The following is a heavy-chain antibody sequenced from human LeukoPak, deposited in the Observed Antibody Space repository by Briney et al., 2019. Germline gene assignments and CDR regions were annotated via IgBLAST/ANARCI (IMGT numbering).Heavy chain of an antibody. CDR1: GFTFTNYE. J-gene: IGHJ4*02. Sequence: GGSLRLSCAASGFTFTNYEMNWVRQAPGKGLEWVSYIFTSGITTYYTDSVKGRFTISRDNAKNSLYLQMNSLRAEDTAVYYCAGGPASYGDYFFDYWGQGTLVTVSS. V-gene: IGHV3-48*03. D-gene: IGHD4-17*01. CDR3: AGGPASYGDYFFDY. CDR2: IFTSGITT.